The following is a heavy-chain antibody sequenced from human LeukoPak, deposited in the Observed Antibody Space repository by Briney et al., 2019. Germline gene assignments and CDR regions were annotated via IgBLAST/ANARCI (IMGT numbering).Heavy chain of an antibody. CDR1: GFTFSSYA. CDR3: AKDRSGSTAEYFQD. CDR2: ISGSGGST. D-gene: IGHD3-10*01. J-gene: IGHJ1*01. Sequence: GGSLRLSCAASGFTFSSYAMSWVRQAPGKGLEWVSGISGSGGSTYYADSVKGRFTISRDNAKNTLYLQMNSLRAEDTAVYYCAKDRSGSTAEYFQDWGQGTLVTVSS. V-gene: IGHV3-23*01.